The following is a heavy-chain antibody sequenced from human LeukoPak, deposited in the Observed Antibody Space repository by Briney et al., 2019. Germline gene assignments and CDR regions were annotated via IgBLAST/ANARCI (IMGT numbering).Heavy chain of an antibody. CDR1: GGSISSSNW. Sequence: SETLSLTCAVSGGSISSSNWWSWVRQPPGKGLEWIGEIYHSGSTNYNPSLKSRVTTSVDKSKNQFSLKLSSVTAADTAVYYCARETSGYYGSGSYFGENYYYYYGMDVWGKGTTVTVSS. V-gene: IGHV4-4*02. D-gene: IGHD3-10*01. CDR2: IYHSGST. CDR3: ARETSGYYGSGSYFGENYYYYYGMDV. J-gene: IGHJ6*04.